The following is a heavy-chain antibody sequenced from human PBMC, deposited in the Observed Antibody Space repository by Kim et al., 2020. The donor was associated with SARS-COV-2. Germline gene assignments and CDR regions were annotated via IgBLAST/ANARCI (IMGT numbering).Heavy chain of an antibody. J-gene: IGHJ3*02. D-gene: IGHD3-10*01. V-gene: IGHV3-20*01. CDR2: INWNGGST. CDR3: ARDLKYYYGSGSPLGAFDI. CDR1: GFTFDDYG. Sequence: GGSLRLSCAASGFTFDDYGMSWVRQAPGKGLEWVSGINWNGGSTGYADSVKGRFTISRDNAKNSLYLQMNSLRAEDTALYHCARDLKYYYGSGSPLGAFDIWGQVTMVTVSS.